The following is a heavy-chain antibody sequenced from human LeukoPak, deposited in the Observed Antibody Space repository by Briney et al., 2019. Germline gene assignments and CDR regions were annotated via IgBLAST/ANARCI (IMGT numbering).Heavy chain of an antibody. J-gene: IGHJ3*02. V-gene: IGHV4-59*06. CDR1: GGSISSYY. D-gene: IGHD5-24*01. Sequence: PSETLSLTCTVSGGSISSYYWSWIRQHPGKGLEWIGYIYYSGSTYYNPSLKSRVTISVDTSKNQFSLKLSSVTAADTAVYYCARERDDDAFDIWGQGTMVTVSS. CDR3: ARERDDDAFDI. CDR2: IYYSGST.